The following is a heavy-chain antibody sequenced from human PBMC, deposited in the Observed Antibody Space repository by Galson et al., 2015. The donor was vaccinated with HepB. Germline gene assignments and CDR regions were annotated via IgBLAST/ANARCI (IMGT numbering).Heavy chain of an antibody. J-gene: IGHJ4*02. V-gene: IGHV1-69*13. CDR1: GGTFSSYA. D-gene: IGHD6-13*01. CDR2: IIPIFGTA. Sequence: SVKVSCKASGGTFSSYAISWVRQAPGQGLEWMGGIIPIFGTANYAQKFQGRVTITADESTSTAYMELSSLRSEDTAVYYCARDGGWAAAAPGYWGQGTLVTVSS. CDR3: ARDGGWAAAAPGY.